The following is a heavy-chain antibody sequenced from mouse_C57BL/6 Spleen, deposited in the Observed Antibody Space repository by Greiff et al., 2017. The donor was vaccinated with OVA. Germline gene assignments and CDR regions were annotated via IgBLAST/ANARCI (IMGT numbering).Heavy chain of an antibody. CDR3: ARDRGLLDY. D-gene: IGHD2-4*01. CDR1: GFTFSDYY. CDR2: INYDGSST. V-gene: IGHV5-16*01. J-gene: IGHJ2*01. Sequence: EVKLVESEGGLVQPGSSMKLSCTASGFTFSDYYMAWVRQVPEKGLEWVANINYDGSSTYYLDSLKSRFIISRDNAKNILYLQMSSLKSEDTATYYCARDRGLLDYWGQGTTLTVSS.